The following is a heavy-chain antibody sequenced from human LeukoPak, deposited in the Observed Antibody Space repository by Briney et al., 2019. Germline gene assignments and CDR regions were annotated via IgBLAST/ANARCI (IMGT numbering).Heavy chain of an antibody. D-gene: IGHD3-22*01. V-gene: IGHV3-48*03. CDR2: ISSSGSTI. CDR1: GFTFSSYE. CDR3: ARYYYDSSGKNLGY. J-gene: IGHJ4*02. Sequence: GGSLRLSCAASGFTFSSYEMNWVRQAPGEGLEWVSYISSSGSTIYYADSVKGRFTISRDNAKNSLYLQMNSLRAEDTAVYYCARYYYDSSGKNLGYWGQGTLVTVSS.